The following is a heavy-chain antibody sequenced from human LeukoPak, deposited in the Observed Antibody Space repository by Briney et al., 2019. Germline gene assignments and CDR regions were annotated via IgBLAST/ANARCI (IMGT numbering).Heavy chain of an antibody. V-gene: IGHV3-48*04. Sequence: PGGSLRLSCAASGFTFSAYAMAWVREAPGKGLECVSHITTGGSSTFHADSVKGRFTISRDNAKNSLYLQMNSLRGEDTAVYYCARVRYDSGWYDYWGQGALVIVS. CDR1: GFTFSAYA. J-gene: IGHJ4*02. CDR3: ARVRYDSGWYDY. D-gene: IGHD6-19*01. CDR2: ITTGGSST.